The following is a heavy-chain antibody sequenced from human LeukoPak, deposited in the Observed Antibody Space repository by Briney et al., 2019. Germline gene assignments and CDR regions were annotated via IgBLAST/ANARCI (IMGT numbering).Heavy chain of an antibody. V-gene: IGHV3-21*01. Sequence: GGSLRLSCAASGFTFSSYSMNWVRQAPGKGLEWVSSISSSSSYIYYADSVKGRFTISRDNAKNSLYLQMNSLRAEDTAVYYCARDRYRVWELLAPGAFDIWGQGTMVTVSS. CDR1: GFTFSSYS. CDR2: ISSSSSYI. CDR3: ARDRYRVWELLAPGAFDI. J-gene: IGHJ3*02. D-gene: IGHD1-26*01.